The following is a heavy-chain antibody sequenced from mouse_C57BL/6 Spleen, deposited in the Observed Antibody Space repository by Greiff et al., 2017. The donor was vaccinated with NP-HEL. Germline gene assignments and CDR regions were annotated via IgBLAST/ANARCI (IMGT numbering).Heavy chain of an antibody. CDR1: GFTFSDYY. V-gene: IGHV5-16*01. J-gene: IGHJ1*03. Sequence: EVQVVESEGGLVQPGSSMKLSCTASGFTFSDYYMAWVRQVPEKGLEWVANINYDGSSTYYLDSLKSRFIISRDNAKNILYLQMSSLKSEETATYYGARKGNYYGSSYYWYFDVWGTGTTVTVSS. CDR3: ARKGNYYGSSYYWYFDV. CDR2: INYDGSST. D-gene: IGHD1-1*01.